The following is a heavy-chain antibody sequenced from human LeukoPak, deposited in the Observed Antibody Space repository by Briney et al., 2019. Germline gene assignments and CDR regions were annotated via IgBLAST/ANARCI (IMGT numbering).Heavy chain of an antibody. J-gene: IGHJ4*02. CDR1: GFTFSSYG. D-gene: IGHD3-3*01. V-gene: IGHV3-30*18. CDR2: ISYDGSNK. Sequence: GGSLRLSCAASGFTFSSYGMHWVRQAPGKGLEWVAVISYDGSNKYYADSVKGRFTISRDNSKNTLYLQMNSLRAEDTAVYYCAKVWKGSTYYDFWSGNPLGYWGQGTLVTVSS. CDR3: AKVWKGSTYYDFWSGNPLGY.